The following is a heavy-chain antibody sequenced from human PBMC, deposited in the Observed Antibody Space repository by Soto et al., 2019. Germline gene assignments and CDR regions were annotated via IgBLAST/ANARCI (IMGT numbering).Heavy chain of an antibody. CDR2: IDHSGYT. D-gene: IGHD1-1*01. J-gene: IGHJ5*02. Sequence: PSETLSLTCAAYGGSFSGYYWNWIRQPPGKGLEWIGEIDHSGYTNYNPSLKSRVTISVDTSKNQFSLRLTSVTAADTAVYYCARVQDWFDPLGQGTLVTVSS. CDR3: ARVQDWFDP. CDR1: GGSFSGYY. V-gene: IGHV4-34*01.